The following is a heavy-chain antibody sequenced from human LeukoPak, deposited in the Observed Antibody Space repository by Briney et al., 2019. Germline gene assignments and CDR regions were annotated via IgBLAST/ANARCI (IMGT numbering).Heavy chain of an antibody. CDR1: GYTFTSYG. D-gene: IGHD4-17*01. CDR3: ARDRGGARTTVTTLGY. V-gene: IGHV1-18*01. Sequence: GASVKVSCKASGYTFTSYGISWVRQAPGQGLEWMGWISAYNGNTNYAQKLQGRVTMTTDTSTSTAYMELRSLRSDDTAVYYCARDRGGARTTVTTLGYWGQGTLVTVSS. CDR2: ISAYNGNT. J-gene: IGHJ4*02.